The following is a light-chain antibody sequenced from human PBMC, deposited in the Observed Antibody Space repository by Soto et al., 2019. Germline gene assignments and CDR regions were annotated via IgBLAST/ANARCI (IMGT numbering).Light chain of an antibody. J-gene: IGKJ2*01. V-gene: IGKV3-20*01. CDR2: GAS. CDR3: QQYSSLPHT. Sequence: EIVLTQSPGTLSLSPGERATLSCRASQTITPTFLAWYQQKPGQAPRLLIYGASSRATDIPDRFSGSGSGTDFNLTISKLEPEDFVVYYCQQYSSLPHTFGQGTKLEVK. CDR1: QTITPTF.